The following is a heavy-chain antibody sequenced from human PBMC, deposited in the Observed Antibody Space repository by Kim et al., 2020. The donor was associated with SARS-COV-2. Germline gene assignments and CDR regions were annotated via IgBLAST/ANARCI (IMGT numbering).Heavy chain of an antibody. V-gene: IGHV3-30*04. CDR1: GFALSDSV. J-gene: IGHJ2*01. CDR3: AKEVGSSGSAGYLEP. D-gene: IGHD6-19*01. Sequence: GGSLRLSCSVSGFALSDSVIHWVRQAPGKGLEWLTLISTDGHNRPYADSVKGRFTISRDTSTNTVFWDMSSLRTDDMGVSYCAKEVGSSGSAGYLEPWG. CDR2: ISTDGHNR.